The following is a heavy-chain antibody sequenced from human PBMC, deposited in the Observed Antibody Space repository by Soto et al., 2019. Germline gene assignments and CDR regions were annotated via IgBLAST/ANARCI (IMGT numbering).Heavy chain of an antibody. CDR3: ARACSSNNCYDVFDY. CDR2: IYTSGST. D-gene: IGHD2-2*01. Sequence: SETLSLTCTVSGGSISSYYWSWIRQPAGKGLEWIGRIYTSGSTNYNPSLKSRVTMSVDTSKNQFSLKLSSVAAADTAVYYCARACSSNNCYDVFDYWGQGTLVTVSS. J-gene: IGHJ4*02. CDR1: GGSISSYY. V-gene: IGHV4-4*07.